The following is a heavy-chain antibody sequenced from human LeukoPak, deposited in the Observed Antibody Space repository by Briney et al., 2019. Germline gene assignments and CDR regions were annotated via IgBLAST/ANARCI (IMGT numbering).Heavy chain of an antibody. CDR1: GGSISSSSYY. J-gene: IGHJ4*02. CDR3: ARSKQQLVPQFDY. V-gene: IGHV4-39*07. CDR2: IYYSGST. D-gene: IGHD6-13*01. Sequence: RTSETLPLTCTVSGGSISSSSYYWGWIRQPPGKGLEWIGSIYYSGSTYYNPSLKSRVTISVDTSKNQFSLKLSSVTAADTAVYYCARSKQQLVPQFDYWGQGTLVTVSS.